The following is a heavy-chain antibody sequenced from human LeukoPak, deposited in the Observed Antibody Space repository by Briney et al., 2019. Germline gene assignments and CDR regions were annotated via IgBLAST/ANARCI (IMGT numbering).Heavy chain of an antibody. Sequence: ASVKVSCKVSGYTLTELSMHWVRQAPGKGLEGMGGFDPEDGETIYAQKFQGRVTITEDTSTDTAYMELSSLRSEDTAVYYCATDRGQWSPEFDPWGQGTLVTVSS. J-gene: IGHJ5*02. V-gene: IGHV1-24*01. CDR3: ATDRGQWSPEFDP. CDR1: GYTLTELS. D-gene: IGHD6-19*01. CDR2: FDPEDGET.